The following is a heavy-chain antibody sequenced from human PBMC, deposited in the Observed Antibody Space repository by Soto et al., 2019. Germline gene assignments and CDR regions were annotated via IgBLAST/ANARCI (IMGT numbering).Heavy chain of an antibody. D-gene: IGHD2-15*01. CDR2: IIPILGIA. CDR1: GGTFSSYT. J-gene: IGHJ4*02. CDR3: AGGNILGYCSGGSCPYAVDY. Sequence: SVKVSCKASGGTFSSYTISWVRQAPGQGLEWMGRIIPILGIANYAQKFQGRVTITADKSTSTASMELSSLRSEDTAVYYCAGGNILGYCSGGSCPYAVDYWGQGTLVTVSS. V-gene: IGHV1-69*02.